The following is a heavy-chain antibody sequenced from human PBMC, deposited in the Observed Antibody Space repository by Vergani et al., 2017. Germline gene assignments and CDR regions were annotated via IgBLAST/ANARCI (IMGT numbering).Heavy chain of an antibody. V-gene: IGHV3-23*01. D-gene: IGHD3-10*01. Sequence: EVQLLESGGGLVQPGGSRRLSCAGAGFTFDTYTMASVRQAPGKGLDWVATISSGGGDIFYADSVKGRFTISRDNSKNTLFLQMNSLKDEDTAVYYCTTAWGLYYLHGGYCQDWGGGSVVAVSS. CDR2: ISSGGGDI. CDR3: TTAWGLYYLHGGYCQD. J-gene: IGHJ1*01. CDR1: GFTFDTYT.